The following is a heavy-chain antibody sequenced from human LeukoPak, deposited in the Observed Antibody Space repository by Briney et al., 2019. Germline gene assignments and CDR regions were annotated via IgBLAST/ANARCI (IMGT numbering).Heavy chain of an antibody. V-gene: IGHV3-23*01. CDR1: GFTFSSYA. Sequence: GGSLRLSCAASGFTFSSYARTWVRQAPGKGLEWVSAISDSGGSTYYADSVKGRFTISRDNSKNTLYLQMNSLRAEDTAVYYCAKRRYYDFWSGYPDFDYWGQGTLVTVSS. J-gene: IGHJ4*02. CDR3: AKRRYYDFWSGYPDFDY. CDR2: ISDSGGST. D-gene: IGHD3-3*01.